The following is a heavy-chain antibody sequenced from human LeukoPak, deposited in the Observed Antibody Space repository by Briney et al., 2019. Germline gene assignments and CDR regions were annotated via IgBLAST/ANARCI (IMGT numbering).Heavy chain of an antibody. Sequence: PSQTLSLTCSVSGGSISRSDHYWSWIRQPPGKGLEWFGNIYYNGITYYNPSLKSRVTMSVDTSQNQFSLKLSSVTAADTAVYYCARGGYCSGGSCYPSVDYWGQGTLVTVSS. J-gene: IGHJ4*02. V-gene: IGHV4-30-4*01. D-gene: IGHD2-15*01. CDR2: IYYNGIT. CDR3: ARGGYCSGGSCYPSVDY. CDR1: GGSISRSDHY.